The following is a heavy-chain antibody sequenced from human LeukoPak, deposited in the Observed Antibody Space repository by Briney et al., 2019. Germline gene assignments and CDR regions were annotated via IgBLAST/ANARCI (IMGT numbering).Heavy chain of an antibody. CDR2: IYSGGPT. V-gene: IGHV3-53*01. J-gene: IGHJ3*02. Sequence: PGGSLRLSCAASGSSVSRYYMSWVRQAPGKGLEWVSVIYSGGPTYYGDSGNGRFTISRDDSKNTVYLQMNSLRAEDTAVYYCARDLGHYAFDIWGQGTMVTVSS. CDR1: GSSVSRYY. CDR3: ARDLGHYAFDI. D-gene: IGHD3-16*01.